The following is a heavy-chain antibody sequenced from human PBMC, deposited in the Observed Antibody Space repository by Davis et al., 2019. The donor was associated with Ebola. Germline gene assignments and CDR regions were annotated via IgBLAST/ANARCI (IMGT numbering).Heavy chain of an antibody. CDR1: GYTFTSYG. CDR3: ARYLAALGLFDY. V-gene: IGHV1-18*01. D-gene: IGHD6-6*01. J-gene: IGHJ4*02. Sequence: AASVKVSCKASGYTFTSYGISWVRQAPGQGLEWMGWISAYNGNTNYAQKLQGRVTMTRDTSTSTVYMELSSLRSEDTAVYYCARYLAALGLFDYWGQGTLVTVSS. CDR2: ISAYNGNT.